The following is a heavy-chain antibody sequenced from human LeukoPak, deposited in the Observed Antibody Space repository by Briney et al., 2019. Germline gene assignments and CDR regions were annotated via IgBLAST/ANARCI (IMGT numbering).Heavy chain of an antibody. CDR3: VRRYSSDWASPLDY. V-gene: IGHV3-72*01. CDR2: TRHEAYSYTT. Sequence: PGGCLRLSCAASGFTFSAHYMDWVRRAPGMGLEWGGLTRHEAYSYTTEYAASVQGRFTISRDDSKNSLYLQMNSLKTEDTAIYYCVRRYSSDWASPLDYWGQGTLVTVSS. D-gene: IGHD3-16*01. J-gene: IGHJ4*02. CDR1: GFTFSAHY.